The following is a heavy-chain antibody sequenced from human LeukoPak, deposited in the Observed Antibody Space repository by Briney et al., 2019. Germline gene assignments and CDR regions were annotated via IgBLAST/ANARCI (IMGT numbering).Heavy chain of an antibody. J-gene: IGHJ4*02. CDR2: IYYSGST. CDR1: GGSISSYY. D-gene: IGHD3-3*01. Sequence: PSETLSLTCTVSGGSISSYYWSWIRQPPGKGLEWIGYIYYSGSTNYNPSLKSRVTISVDTSKNQFSLKLSSVTAADTAVYYCARRRSITIFGVVLFYFDYWGQGTLVTVSS. CDR3: ARRRSITIFGVVLFYFDY. V-gene: IGHV4-59*01.